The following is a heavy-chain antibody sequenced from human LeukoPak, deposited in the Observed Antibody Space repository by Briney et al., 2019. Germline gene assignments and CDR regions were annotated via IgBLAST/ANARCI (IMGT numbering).Heavy chain of an antibody. V-gene: IGHV4-59*01. Sequence: SETLSLTCTVSGGSIGPYYWSWIRQPPGKGLEWIGHIFDSGSTNYNPSLKSRVTILVDTSKNQFSLKLSSVTAADTAVYYCARGYDTYHYSFHYWGQGTLVTVSS. CDR3: ARGYDTYHYSFHY. CDR2: IFDSGST. J-gene: IGHJ4*02. D-gene: IGHD3-9*01. CDR1: GGSIGPYY.